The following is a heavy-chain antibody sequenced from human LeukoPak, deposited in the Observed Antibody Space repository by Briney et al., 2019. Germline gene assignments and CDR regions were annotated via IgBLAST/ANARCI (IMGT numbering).Heavy chain of an antibody. CDR3: ATEKNVDTAARYYYYYGMDV. D-gene: IGHD5-18*01. J-gene: IGHJ6*02. V-gene: IGHV1-24*01. Sequence: ASVKVSCKVSGYTLTELSMHWVRQAPGKGLEWMGGFDPEDGETIYAQKFQGRVTMTEDTSTDTAYMELSSLRSEDTAVYYCATEKNVDTAARYYYYYGMDVWGQGTTVTVSS. CDR1: GYTLTELS. CDR2: FDPEDGET.